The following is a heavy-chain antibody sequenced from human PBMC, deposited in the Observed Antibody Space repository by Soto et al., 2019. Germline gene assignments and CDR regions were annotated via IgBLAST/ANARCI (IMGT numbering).Heavy chain of an antibody. CDR3: AHHLIAWGEAFEI. CDR2: IYWDDDK. D-gene: IGHD7-27*01. V-gene: IGHV2-5*02. Sequence: QITLKESGPTLVKPTQTLTLTCTFSGFSLSTNGVGVSWIRQPPGKALEWLALIYWDDDKRYSPSLRSRLTISTDTSKTQVVLTLPNMHPVDPATYYRAHHLIAWGEAFEIWGQGTMVTVSS. J-gene: IGHJ3*02. CDR1: GFSLSTNGVG.